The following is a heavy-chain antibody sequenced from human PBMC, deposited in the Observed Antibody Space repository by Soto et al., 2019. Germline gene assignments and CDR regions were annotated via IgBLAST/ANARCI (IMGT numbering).Heavy chain of an antibody. CDR3: GKQRPETGMSARPLHS. Sequence: SETLGLTGTVAGGSSGSISYYCACIRQPPGKGLDLIGSVSYGGGAYHTPSLRSRVTISVDTSKSQFFLDLNSVTAADTAIYYCGKQRPETGMSARPLHSCGPGTLVTASS. CDR2: VSYGGGA. V-gene: IGHV4-39*01. J-gene: IGHJ5*02. D-gene: IGHD1-1*01. CDR1: GGSSGSISYY.